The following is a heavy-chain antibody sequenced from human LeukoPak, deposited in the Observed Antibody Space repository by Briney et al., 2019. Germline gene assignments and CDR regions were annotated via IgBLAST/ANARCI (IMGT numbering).Heavy chain of an antibody. V-gene: IGHV1-24*01. CDR3: ATRLPDYYDSSGPTGY. Sequence: GASVKVSCKVSGYTLTELSMHWVRQAPGKGLEWMGGFDPEDGETIYAQKFQGRVTMTEDTSTDTAYMELSSLRSEDTAVYYCATRLPDYYDSSGPTGYWGQGTLVTVSS. CDR2: FDPEDGET. D-gene: IGHD3-22*01. J-gene: IGHJ4*02. CDR1: GYTLTELS.